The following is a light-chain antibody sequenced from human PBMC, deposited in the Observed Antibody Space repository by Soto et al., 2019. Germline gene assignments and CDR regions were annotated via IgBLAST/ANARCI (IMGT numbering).Light chain of an antibody. CDR2: EVS. CDR3: SSYAGSNGVV. V-gene: IGLV2-8*01. J-gene: IGLJ2*01. Sequence: QSALTQPPSASGSPGQSVTISCTGTSSDVGGYNYVSWYQHHPGKAPKVMIYEVSKWPSGVPDRFSGSKSGNTASLTVSGLQAEDEADYYCSSYAGSNGVVFGGGTKLTVL. CDR1: SSDVGGYNY.